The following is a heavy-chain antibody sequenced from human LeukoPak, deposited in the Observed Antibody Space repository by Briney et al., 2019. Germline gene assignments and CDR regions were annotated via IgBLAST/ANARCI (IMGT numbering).Heavy chain of an antibody. Sequence: GGSLRLSCAASGFTVSSNYMSWVRQAPGKGLQWVSYISSSSSTIYYADSVKGGFTISSDNAKNSLYLQMNSLRAADTAVYYCARALWFGETFPAYWGQGTLVTVSS. D-gene: IGHD3-10*01. CDR3: ARALWFGETFPAY. CDR1: GFTVSSNY. J-gene: IGHJ4*02. CDR2: ISSSSSTI. V-gene: IGHV3-48*01.